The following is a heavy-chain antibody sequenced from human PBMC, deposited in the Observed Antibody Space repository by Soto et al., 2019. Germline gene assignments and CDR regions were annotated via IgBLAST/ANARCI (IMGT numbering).Heavy chain of an antibody. CDR2: ISGGGGAK. Sequence: PGGSLRLSCTASGFTFSSYFMSWVRQAPGEGLEWISAISGGGGAKYYSDSVKGRFTISRDNSNNTLYLQMNSLRADDTAVYYCAKSLTASNFRLDVWGHGTRVTVSS. CDR1: GFTFSSYF. CDR3: AKSLTASNFRLDV. J-gene: IGHJ6*02. D-gene: IGHD7-27*01. V-gene: IGHV3-23*01.